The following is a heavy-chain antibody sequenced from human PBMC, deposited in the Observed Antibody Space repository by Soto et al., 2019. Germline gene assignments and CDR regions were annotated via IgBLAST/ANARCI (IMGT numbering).Heavy chain of an antibody. CDR3: VRSAYDYEFDY. CDR1: GYTFTSSD. CDR2: MNPNTGNI. D-gene: IGHD3-22*01. Sequence: GASVKVSCKASGYTFTSSDINWVRQATGQGLEWMGWMNPNTGNIGYTQRFQGRVSMTRNISITTAYMELSGLKSDDTAVYYCVRSAYDYEFDYWGQGTLVTVSS. J-gene: IGHJ4*02. V-gene: IGHV1-8*01.